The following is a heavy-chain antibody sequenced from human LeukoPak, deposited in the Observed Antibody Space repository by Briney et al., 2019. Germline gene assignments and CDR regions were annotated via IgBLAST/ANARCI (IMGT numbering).Heavy chain of an antibody. Sequence: GGSLRLSCAASGFSFNNNGMNWVRQAPGKGLEWVSYISSSGGNINYADSVKGRFTISRDNAKNSLYLQMNSLRAEDTAVYYCARHGFCSSTSCHYYYYYYMDVWGKGTTVTISS. CDR3: ARHGFCSSTSCHYYYYYYMDV. J-gene: IGHJ6*03. V-gene: IGHV3-48*01. CDR1: GFSFNNNG. D-gene: IGHD2-2*01. CDR2: ISSSGGNI.